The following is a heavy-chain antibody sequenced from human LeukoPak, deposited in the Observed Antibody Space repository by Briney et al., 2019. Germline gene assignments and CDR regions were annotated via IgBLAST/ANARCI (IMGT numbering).Heavy chain of an antibody. V-gene: IGHV4-34*01. CDR1: GGSFSGYY. CDR2: INHSGST. J-gene: IGHJ6*03. D-gene: IGHD3-3*01. CDR3: ARGHKLRFLEWFYYMDV. Sequence: SETLSLTCAVYGGSFSGYYWSWIRQPPGKGLEWIGEINHSGSTNYNPSLKSRVTISVDTSKNQFSLKLSSVTAADTAVYYCARGHKLRFLEWFYYMDVWGKGTTVTVSS.